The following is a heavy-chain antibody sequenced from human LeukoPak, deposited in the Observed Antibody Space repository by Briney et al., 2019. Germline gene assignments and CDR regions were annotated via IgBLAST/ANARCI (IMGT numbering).Heavy chain of an antibody. CDR2: IWYDGSNK. V-gene: IGHV3-33*08. CDR3: ARDRLLSSPFDY. J-gene: IGHJ4*02. Sequence: PGGSLRLSCVTSGFTFSSYGMHWVRQAPGKGLEWVAVIWYDGSNKYYADSVKGRFTISRDNSKNTLYLQMNSLRAEDTAVYYCARDRLLSSPFDYWGQGTLVTVSS. D-gene: IGHD6-6*01. CDR1: GFTFSSYG.